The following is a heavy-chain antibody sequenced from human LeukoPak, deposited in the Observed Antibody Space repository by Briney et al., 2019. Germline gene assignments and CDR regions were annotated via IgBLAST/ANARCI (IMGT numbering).Heavy chain of an antibody. Sequence: SVKVSCKASGGTFISYAISWVRQAPGQGLEWMGGIIPIFGTANCAQKFQGRVTITTDESTSTAYMELSSLRSEDTAVYYCARCSSSWYDRHMDVWGKGTTVTVSS. CDR3: ARCSSSWYDRHMDV. J-gene: IGHJ6*03. CDR2: IIPIFGTA. D-gene: IGHD6-13*01. CDR1: GGTFISYA. V-gene: IGHV1-69*05.